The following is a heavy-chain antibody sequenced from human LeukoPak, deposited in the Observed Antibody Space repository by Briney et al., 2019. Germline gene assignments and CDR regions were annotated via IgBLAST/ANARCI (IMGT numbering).Heavy chain of an antibody. J-gene: IGHJ4*02. V-gene: IGHV3-48*04. D-gene: IGHD2-15*01. CDR2: VSISSGTI. CDR3: AKDRERPSQFDY. Sequence: GGSLRLSCAASGFTFSGHNMNWVRQAPGKGLEWISFVSISSGTIYYADSVNGRFRISRDNAKSSLDLEMNSLRAEDTAVYYCAKDRERPSQFDYWGQGTLVTVSS. CDR1: GFTFSGHN.